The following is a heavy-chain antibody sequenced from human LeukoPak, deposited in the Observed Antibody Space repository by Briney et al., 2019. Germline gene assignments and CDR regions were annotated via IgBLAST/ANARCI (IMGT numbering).Heavy chain of an antibody. D-gene: IGHD1-26*01. Sequence: ESLKISCKGSGYRSIIYWIGGVRQVPGKGLEWVRIIYPGDSDTRYSPSFQGQVTISADKSNSTAYLQWSSLKASDTAMYYCGRGRLVGAITEFDYWGQGTLVTVSS. V-gene: IGHV5-51*01. J-gene: IGHJ4*02. CDR1: GYRSIIYW. CDR3: GRGRLVGAITEFDY. CDR2: IYPGDSDT.